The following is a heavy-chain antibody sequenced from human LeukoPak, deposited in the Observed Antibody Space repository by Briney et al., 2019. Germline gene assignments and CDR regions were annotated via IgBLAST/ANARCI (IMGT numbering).Heavy chain of an antibody. CDR3: ARVTERVMGNFDY. CDR1: GFTFSSYW. J-gene: IGHJ4*02. V-gene: IGHV3-74*01. D-gene: IGHD2-8*01. CDR2: INSDGSST. Sequence: LPGGSLTLSCAASGFTFSSYWMHWVRQAAGKGLVWVSRINSDGSSTSYADSVKGRFTISRDNAKNTLYLQMNSLRAEDTAVYYCARVTERVMGNFDYWGQGTLVTVSS.